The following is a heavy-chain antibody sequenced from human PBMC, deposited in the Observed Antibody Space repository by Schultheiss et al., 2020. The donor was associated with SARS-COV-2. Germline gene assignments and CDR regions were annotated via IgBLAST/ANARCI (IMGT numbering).Heavy chain of an antibody. D-gene: IGHD1-20*01. CDR1: GFTFSDYY. J-gene: IGHJ6*02. CDR2: ISYDGSNK. V-gene: IGHV3-30*01. CDR3: ARGRHNWNVDLYGMDV. Sequence: GGSLRLSCAASGFTFSDYYMSWIRQAPGKGLEWVAVISYDGSNKYYADSVKGRFTISRDNSKNTLYLQMNSLRAEDTAVYYCARGRHNWNVDLYGMDVWGQGTTVTVSS.